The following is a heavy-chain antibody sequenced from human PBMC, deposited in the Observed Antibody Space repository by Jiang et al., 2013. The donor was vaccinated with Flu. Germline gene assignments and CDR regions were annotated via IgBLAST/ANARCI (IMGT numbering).Heavy chain of an antibody. CDR1: GYTFTSYA. J-gene: IGHJ4*02. CDR2: INAGNGNT. D-gene: IGHD6-13*01. CDR3: ARDVGGYSSSWYYFDY. Sequence: GAEVKKPGASVKVSCKASGYTFTSYAMHWVRQAPGQRLEWMGWINAGNGNTKYSQKFQGRVTITRDTSASTAYMELSSLRSEDTAVYYCARDVGGYSSSWYYFDYWGQGTLVTVSS. V-gene: IGHV1-3*01.